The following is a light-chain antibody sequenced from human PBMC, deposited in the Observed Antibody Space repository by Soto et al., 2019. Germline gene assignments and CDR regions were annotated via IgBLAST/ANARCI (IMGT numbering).Light chain of an antibody. CDR3: QQSYSPPIT. CDR1: QSIGTY. CDR2: AAS. J-gene: IGKJ5*01. Sequence: DIQMTQSPSSLSASVGDRVTITCRASQSIGTYLHWYQQKPGKAPKLLIYAASNLQSGVPSRFSGSGSGTDFNLTISSLKHEDFANYYCQQSYSPPITFGQGTRLESK. V-gene: IGKV1-39*01.